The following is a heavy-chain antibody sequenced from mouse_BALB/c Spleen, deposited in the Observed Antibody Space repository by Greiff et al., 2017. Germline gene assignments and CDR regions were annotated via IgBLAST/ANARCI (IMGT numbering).Heavy chain of an antibody. Sequence: EVMLVESGGGLVKPGGSLKISCAASGFTISSYAMSWVRQTPEKRLEWVATISSGGSYTYYPDSVKGRFTISRDKAKNTLDLQMSSLRSEDTAMYDGARRGEEYLDYGGQGTTLTVSS. CDR1: GFTISSYA. J-gene: IGHJ2*01. CDR3: ARRGEEYLDY. CDR2: ISSGGSYT. V-gene: IGHV5-9-1*01.